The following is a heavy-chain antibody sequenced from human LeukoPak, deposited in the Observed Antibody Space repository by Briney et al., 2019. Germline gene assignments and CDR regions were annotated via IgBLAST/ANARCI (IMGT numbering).Heavy chain of an antibody. CDR1: GGSFSGYY. D-gene: IGHD3-3*01. Sequence: PSETLSLTCAVYGGSFSGYYWSWIRQPPGKGLEWIGEINHSGSTNYNPSLKSRVTISVDTSKNQFSLKLSSVTAADTAVYYCARASIGSIFGVVTPGYFDYWGQGTLVTVSS. CDR2: INHSGST. V-gene: IGHV4-34*01. J-gene: IGHJ4*02. CDR3: ARASIGSIFGVVTPGYFDY.